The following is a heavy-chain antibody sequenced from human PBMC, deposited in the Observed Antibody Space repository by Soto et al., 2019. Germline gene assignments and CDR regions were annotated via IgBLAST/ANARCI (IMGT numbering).Heavy chain of an antibody. Sequence: XTLSHTCTVSGXSISSSNYYWGWIRQPPGKGLGWIGSIYYSVSTYYNPSLKSRVTISVDTSKDQFSMKLRSAPAADTAVYYCACFGVVIMGYWGQGTLGTVSS. CDR1: GXSISSSNYY. CDR3: ACFGVVIMGY. D-gene: IGHD3-3*01. V-gene: IGHV4-39*01. CDR2: IYYSVST. J-gene: IGHJ4*02.